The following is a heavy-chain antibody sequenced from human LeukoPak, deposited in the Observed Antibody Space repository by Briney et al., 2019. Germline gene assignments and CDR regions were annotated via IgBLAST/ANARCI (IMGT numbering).Heavy chain of an antibody. CDR2: ISWNSGNI. V-gene: IGHV3-9*01. Sequence: GGSLRLSCAASGFTFDDYAMHWVRQAPGKGLEWVSGISWNSGNIGYADSVKGRFTISRDNAKNSLYLQMNSLRAEDTALYYCAKDSITVAGIVDYWGQGTLVTVS. D-gene: IGHD6-19*01. CDR1: GFTFDDYA. J-gene: IGHJ4*02. CDR3: AKDSITVAGIVDY.